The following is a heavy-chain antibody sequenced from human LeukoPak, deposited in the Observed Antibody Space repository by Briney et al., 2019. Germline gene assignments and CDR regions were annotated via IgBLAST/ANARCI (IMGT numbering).Heavy chain of an antibody. V-gene: IGHV1-69*05. J-gene: IGHJ4*02. CDR1: GGTFSSYA. CDR2: IIPIFGTA. Sequence: ASVKVSCKASGGTFSSYAISWVRQAPGQGLEWMGGIIPIFGTANYAQKFQGRVTITTDESTSTAYMELSSLRSEDTAVCYCASNYYDSSGYYPHFDYWGQGTLVTVSS. D-gene: IGHD3-22*01. CDR3: ASNYYDSSGYYPHFDY.